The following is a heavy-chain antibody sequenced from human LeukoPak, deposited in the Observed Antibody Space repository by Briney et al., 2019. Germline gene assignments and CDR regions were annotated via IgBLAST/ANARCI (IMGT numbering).Heavy chain of an antibody. CDR3: ARFYSLNYYYYYMDV. J-gene: IGHJ6*03. D-gene: IGHD6-13*01. Sequence: PSETLSLTCTVSGGSISSSSYYWGWIRQPPGKGLEWIGSIYYSGSTYYNPSLKSRVTISVDTSKNQFSLKLSSVTAADTAVYYCARFYSLNYYYYYMDVWGKGTTVTISS. V-gene: IGHV4-39*07. CDR2: IYYSGST. CDR1: GGSISSSSYY.